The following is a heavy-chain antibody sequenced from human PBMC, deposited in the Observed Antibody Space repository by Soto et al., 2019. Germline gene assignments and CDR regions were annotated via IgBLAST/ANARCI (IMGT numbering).Heavy chain of an antibody. CDR1: GRPVSSGGYY. V-gene: IGHV4-61*02. CDR3: AREPIVEGPPGYNWFDP. CDR2: FYTTGRA. D-gene: IGHD3-22*01. Sequence: PSETLSLTCTVSGRPVSSGGYYWNWIRQPAGKGLEWIGRFYTTGRASYNPSLKGRLTLSGDTSKNQFSLRLGSVTAADTAVYYCAREPIVEGPPGYNWFDPWGQGILVTVSS. J-gene: IGHJ5*02.